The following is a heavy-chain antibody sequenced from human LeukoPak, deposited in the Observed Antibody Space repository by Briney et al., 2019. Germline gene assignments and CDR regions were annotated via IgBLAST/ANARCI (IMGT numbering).Heavy chain of an antibody. CDR3: ARRRELVQLERREFRYYYYMDV. CDR1: GGSISSYY. V-gene: IGHV4-4*09. CDR2: IYTSGST. D-gene: IGHD1-1*01. J-gene: IGHJ6*03. Sequence: PSETLSLTCTVSGGSISSYYWSWIRQPPGKGLEWIGYIYTSGSTNYNPSLKSRVTISVDTSKNQFSLKLSSVTAADTAVYYCARRRELVQLERREFRYYYYMDVWGKGTTVTVSS.